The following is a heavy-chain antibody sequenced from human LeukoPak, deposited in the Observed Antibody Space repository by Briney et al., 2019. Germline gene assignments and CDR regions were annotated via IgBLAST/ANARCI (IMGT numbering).Heavy chain of an antibody. D-gene: IGHD6-19*01. V-gene: IGHV3-21*01. Sequence: PGGSLRLSCAASGFTFSSYSMNWVRQAPGKGLEWVSSISSSSSYIYYADSVKGRFTISRDNAKNSLYLQMNSLRAEDTAVYYCVRASDEAVADTFVEFDYWGQGTLATVSS. CDR1: GFTFSSYS. CDR3: VRASDEAVADTFVEFDY. J-gene: IGHJ4*02. CDR2: ISSSSSYI.